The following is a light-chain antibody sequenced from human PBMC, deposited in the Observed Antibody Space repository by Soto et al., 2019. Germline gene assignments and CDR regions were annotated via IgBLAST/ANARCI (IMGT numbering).Light chain of an antibody. J-gene: IGKJ1*01. V-gene: IGKV3-20*01. CDR2: GAS. CDR1: QNVDSNY. Sequence: EIVLTQSPGTLSLSPGERATLSCRASQNVDSNYLAWYQQKPGQAPRVLIYGASNRATGIPDRFSGSGSGTDFTLTISRLEPEDFAVYYCQQYGSSGTFGQGTKVDIK. CDR3: QQYGSSGT.